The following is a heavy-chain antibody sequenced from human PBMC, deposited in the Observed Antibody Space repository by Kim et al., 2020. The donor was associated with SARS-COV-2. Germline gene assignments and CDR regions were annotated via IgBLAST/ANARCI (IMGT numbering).Heavy chain of an antibody. J-gene: IGHJ4*02. CDR2: SSTYNQDT. Sequence: ASVKVSCKTSGYPFSSATICWLRQAPGQGLEWMGWSSTYNQDTTYAPNFEGRLTLTTDTSAKVAYMELGNLRSDDTAVYYCARSFSPDYHGEYFDSWSQG. CDR1: GYPFSSAT. CDR3: ARSFSPDYHGEYFDS. V-gene: IGHV1-18*01. D-gene: IGHD4-17*01.